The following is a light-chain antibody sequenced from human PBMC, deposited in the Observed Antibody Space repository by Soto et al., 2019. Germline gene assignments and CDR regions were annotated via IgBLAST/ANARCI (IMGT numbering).Light chain of an antibody. CDR2: QTS. CDR1: QSIRSH. J-gene: IGKJ1*01. V-gene: IGKV3D-15*03. CDR3: HQRKSWPRT. Sequence: EIVMTQSPATLSVSPMEIATLSVMASQSIRSHLAWYQQKPGQAPRLLIYQTSLRAAGIPARFSASGSGTDFTLTISDVQPEDFALYYCHQRKSWPRTFGQGSKVDI.